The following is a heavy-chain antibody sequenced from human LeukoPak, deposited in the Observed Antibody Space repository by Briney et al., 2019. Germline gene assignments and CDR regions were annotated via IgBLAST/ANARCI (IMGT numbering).Heavy chain of an antibody. J-gene: IGHJ3*02. V-gene: IGHV3-23*01. CDR2: MTGSGDNS. CDR1: GFTFSHYA. CDR3: TRDAGLVAGIWRAYDI. Sequence: PGGSLRLSCAASGFTFSHYAMSWIRQAPGKGLEWVSLMTGSGDNSYYTDSVKRRFTLSRDNSKNTMSLQMDSLNAEDTAVYSGTRDAGLVAGIWRAYDIWGQGTMVTVSS. D-gene: IGHD6-19*01.